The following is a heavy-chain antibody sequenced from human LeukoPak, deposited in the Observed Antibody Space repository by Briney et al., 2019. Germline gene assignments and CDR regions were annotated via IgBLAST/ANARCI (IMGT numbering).Heavy chain of an antibody. CDR2: ISSDGSIT. V-gene: IGHV3-74*01. D-gene: IGHD4-23*01. CDR1: GFTFSSYW. CDR3: ARDGNWHFDY. J-gene: IGHJ4*02. Sequence: AGGSLRLSCAASGFTFSSYWMHWVRQAPGKGLLWVSRISSDGSITDYADSVKGRFTISRDNAKNTLYLQMNSLSAEGTAVYYCARDGNWHFDYWGQGTLVTVSS.